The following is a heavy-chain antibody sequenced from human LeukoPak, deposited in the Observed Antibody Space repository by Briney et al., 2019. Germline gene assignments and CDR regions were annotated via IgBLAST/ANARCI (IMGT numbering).Heavy chain of an antibody. V-gene: IGHV4-61*02. CDR2: IYTSGST. CDR3: ARALSYCSSTSCSIIYYYYMDV. Sequence: SETLSLTCTVSGGSISSGSYYWSWIRQPAGKGLEWIGRIYTSGSTNCNPSLKSRVTISVDTSRNQFSLKLSSVTAADTAVYYCARALSYCSSTSCSIIYYYYMDVWGKGTTVTVSS. J-gene: IGHJ6*03. CDR1: GGSISSGSYY. D-gene: IGHD2-2*01.